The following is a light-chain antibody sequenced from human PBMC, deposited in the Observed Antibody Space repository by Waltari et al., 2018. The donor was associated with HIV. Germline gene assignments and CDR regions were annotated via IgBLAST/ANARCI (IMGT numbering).Light chain of an antibody. CDR3: QQYNSYPWT. J-gene: IGKJ1*01. CDR1: QGISNY. Sequence: DIQMTQSPSSLSASVGDRVTITCRASQGISNYLAWFQQKPGQAPKSLIYAAASLRSGVPSKFSGSGSGTDFTLTISSRQPEDFATYYCQQYNSYPWTFGQGTEVEIK. CDR2: AAA. V-gene: IGKV1-16*02.